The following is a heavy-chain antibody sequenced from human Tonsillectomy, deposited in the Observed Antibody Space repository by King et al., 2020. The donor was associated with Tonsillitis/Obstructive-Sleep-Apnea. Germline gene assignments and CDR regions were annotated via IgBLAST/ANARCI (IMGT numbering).Heavy chain of an antibody. CDR2: IYPGDSDT. CDR1: GYSFTSYW. V-gene: IGHV5-51*01. D-gene: IGHD3-3*01. J-gene: IGHJ6*03. Sequence: QLVQSGAEVKKPGESLKISCKGSGYSFTSYWIGWVRQMPGKGLEWMGIIYPGDSDTRYSPSFQGQVTISADKSISTAYLQWSSLKASDTAMYYCARSRPSVLRSLEPPVYYYMDVWGKGTTVTVSS. CDR3: ARSRPSVLRSLEPPVYYYMDV.